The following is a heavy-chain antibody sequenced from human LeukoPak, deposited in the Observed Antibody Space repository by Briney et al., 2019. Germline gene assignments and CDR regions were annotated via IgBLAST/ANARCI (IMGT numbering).Heavy chain of an antibody. Sequence: SQTLSLTCTVSGGSISSGGYYWSWIRQHPGTGLEWIGYIYYSGSTYYNPSLKSRVTISVDTSKNQFSLKLSSVTAADTAVYYCARRPTREYSSGWLEVWGQGTTVTVSS. D-gene: IGHD6-19*01. CDR3: ARRPTREYSSGWLEV. CDR1: GGSISSGGYY. CDR2: IYYSGST. V-gene: IGHV4-31*03. J-gene: IGHJ6*02.